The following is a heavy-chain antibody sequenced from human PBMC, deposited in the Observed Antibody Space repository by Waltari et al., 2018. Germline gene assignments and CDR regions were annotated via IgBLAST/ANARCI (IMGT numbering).Heavy chain of an antibody. CDR3: SRDLQHGDFGRGRDY. CDR1: GFTFSSHW. V-gene: IGHV3-74*01. Sequence: EVQLEESGGGLVQLGGSLRLSCAASGFTFSSHWMHWVRQAPGKGLVWVSRTNGDGSSTSYADSVKGRFTISRDNAKNTLYLQMNSLRAEDTAVYYCSRDLQHGDFGRGRDYWGQGTLVTVSS. D-gene: IGHD4-17*01. CDR2: TNGDGSST. J-gene: IGHJ4*02.